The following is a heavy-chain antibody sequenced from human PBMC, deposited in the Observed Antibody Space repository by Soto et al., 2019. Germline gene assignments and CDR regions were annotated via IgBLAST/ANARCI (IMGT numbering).Heavy chain of an antibody. CDR3: TRVVGATGVYYNGMDV. CDR1: GRNFIKAW. D-gene: IGHD1-26*01. V-gene: IGHV3-15*01. Sequence: PGGSLRLACAAFGRNFIKAWISWVRQAPGKGLEWVGRIKTTTDGETLDYAAPAKGRFTISRDDSRNTLFLQINSLKIEDTALYYFTRVVGATGVYYNGMDVWVQGTVVTVSS. CDR2: IKTTTDGETL. J-gene: IGHJ6*02.